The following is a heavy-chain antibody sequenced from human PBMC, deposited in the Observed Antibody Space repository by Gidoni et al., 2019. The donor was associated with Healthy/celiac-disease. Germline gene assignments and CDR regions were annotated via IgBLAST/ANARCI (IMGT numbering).Heavy chain of an antibody. J-gene: IGHJ3*02. D-gene: IGHD3-22*01. CDR2: IYYSGST. V-gene: IGHV4-39*01. Sequence: QLQLQESGPGLVKPSETLSLTCTVSVGPISSPSYSWGWIRQPPGKGLEWIGSIYYSGSTYYNPSLKSRVTISVDTSKNQFSLKLSSVTAADTAVYYCARHGKFTMIVMGPLAFDIWGQGTMVTVSS. CDR1: VGPISSPSYS. CDR3: ARHGKFTMIVMGPLAFDI.